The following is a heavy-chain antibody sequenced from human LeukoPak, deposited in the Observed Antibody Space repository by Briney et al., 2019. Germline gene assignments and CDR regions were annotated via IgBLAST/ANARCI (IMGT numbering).Heavy chain of an antibody. CDR2: ISGTGGST. CDR3: AKDSPDSSGYYAFDI. J-gene: IGHJ3*02. CDR1: GFTFSSYG. Sequence: SGGSLRPSCAASGFTFSSYGLSWVRQAPGKGLEWVSAISGTGGSTYYADSVRGRFTISRDNSKNTAYLQMNSLRAEDTAVYYCAKDSPDSSGYYAFDIWGQGTMVTVSS. D-gene: IGHD3-22*01. V-gene: IGHV3-23*01.